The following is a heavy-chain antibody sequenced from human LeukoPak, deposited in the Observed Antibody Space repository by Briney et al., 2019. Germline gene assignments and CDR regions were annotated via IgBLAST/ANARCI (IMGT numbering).Heavy chain of an antibody. J-gene: IGHJ6*03. D-gene: IGHD3-3*01. CDR3: ASQVLRLNMDV. V-gene: IGHV4-61*02. Sequence: PSQTLSLTCTVSGGSISSGSYYWSWIRQPAGKGLEWIGRIYTSGSTNYNPSLKSRVTISVDTSKNQFSLKLSSVTAADTAVYYCASQVLRLNMDVWGKGTTVTVSS. CDR2: IYTSGST. CDR1: GGSISSGSYY.